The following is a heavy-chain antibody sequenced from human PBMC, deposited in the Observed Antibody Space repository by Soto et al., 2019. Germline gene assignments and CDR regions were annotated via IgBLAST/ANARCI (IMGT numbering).Heavy chain of an antibody. CDR3: VKVADFWSGYYYYFDY. V-gene: IGHV3-64D*08. D-gene: IGHD3-3*01. Sequence: GGSLRLSCSASGFTFSSYAMHWVRQAPGKGLEYVSAISSNGGSTYYADSVKGELTISRDNSKNTLYLQMSSLRAEDTAVYYCVKVADFWSGYYYYFDYWGQGTLVTVSS. CDR2: ISSNGGST. J-gene: IGHJ4*02. CDR1: GFTFSSYA.